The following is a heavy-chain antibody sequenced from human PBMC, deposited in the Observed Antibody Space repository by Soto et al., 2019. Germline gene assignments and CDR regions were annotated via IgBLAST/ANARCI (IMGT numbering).Heavy chain of an antibody. D-gene: IGHD3-10*01. CDR1: GFTFSNSA. CDR3: AADPSYYYGSGFDL. Sequence: QMQLVQSGPEVKKPGTSVKVSCKASGFTFSNSAVQWVRQARGQRLEWIGWIVVGSGNTNYAQNFQERVTITRDMSTSTAYMELSSLRSEDTAVYYCAADPSYYYGSGFDLWGRGTLVTVSS. V-gene: IGHV1-58*01. CDR2: IVVGSGNT. J-gene: IGHJ2*01.